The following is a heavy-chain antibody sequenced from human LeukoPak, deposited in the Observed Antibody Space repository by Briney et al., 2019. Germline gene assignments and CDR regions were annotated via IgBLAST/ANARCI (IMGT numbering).Heavy chain of an antibody. V-gene: IGHV3-9*01. Sequence: GGSLRLAWAAAAFTFDDYAMHWVRQAPGKGLEWDSGISWNSGGIGYAGSVEGRFTISRDIDKNALYLKMNSLRAEDTALYYCAKGGISPDDAFDIGGQGTMVTVS. CDR2: ISWNSGGI. CDR1: AFTFDDYA. D-gene: IGHD6-25*01. CDR3: AKGGISPDDAFDI. J-gene: IGHJ3*02.